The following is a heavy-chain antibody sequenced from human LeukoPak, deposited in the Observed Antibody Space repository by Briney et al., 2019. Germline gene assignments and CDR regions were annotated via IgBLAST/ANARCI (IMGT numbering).Heavy chain of an antibody. CDR1: GGHISTYY. CDR3: ARGITDSIWYLDY. J-gene: IGHJ4*01. D-gene: IGHD3-22*01. CDR2: IYYSGST. V-gene: IGHV4-59*01. Sequence: SETLSLTCTVSGGHISTYYWSWIRQAPGKGLEWIGYIYYSGSTKYNPSLKSRVTISVDTSKNQFSLKLGSVTAADTAVYFCARGITDSIWYLDYWGQEPWSPSPQ.